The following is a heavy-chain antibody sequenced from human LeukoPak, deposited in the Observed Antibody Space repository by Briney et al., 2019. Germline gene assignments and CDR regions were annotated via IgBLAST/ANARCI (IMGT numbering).Heavy chain of an antibody. CDR2: ISYDGSNK. V-gene: IGHV3-30*01. CDR3: AKYRYSSSAIDY. J-gene: IGHJ4*02. D-gene: IGHD6-6*01. Sequence: GGSLRLSCAASGFTFSSYAMHWVRQAPGKGLEWVAVISYDGSNKHYADSVKGRFTISRDNSKNTLYLQMNSLRAEDTAVYYCAKYRYSSSAIDYWGQGTLVTVSS. CDR1: GFTFSSYA.